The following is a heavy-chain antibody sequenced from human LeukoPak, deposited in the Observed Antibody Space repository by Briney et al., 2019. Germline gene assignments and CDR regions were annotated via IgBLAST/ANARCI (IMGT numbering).Heavy chain of an antibody. Sequence: SGTLSLTCAVSGGSISSSNWWSWVRQPPGKGLEWIGEIYHSGSTNYNPSLKSRVTISVDKSKSQFSLKLSSVTAADTAVYYCARAPAAKEYYYGMDVWGQGTTVTVSS. D-gene: IGHD2-2*01. CDR2: IYHSGST. CDR3: ARAPAAKEYYYGMDV. J-gene: IGHJ6*02. V-gene: IGHV4-4*02. CDR1: GGSISSSNW.